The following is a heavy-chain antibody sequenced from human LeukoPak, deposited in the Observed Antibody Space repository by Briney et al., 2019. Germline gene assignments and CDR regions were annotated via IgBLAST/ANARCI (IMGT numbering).Heavy chain of an antibody. J-gene: IGHJ5*02. CDR1: GYSISSDYY. Sequence: PSETLSLTCSVSGYSISSDYYWGWIRQPPGKGLEWIGSMYHSGRPYYNLSLKSRVTISVDTSKNQFSLNLNSVSAADTAVYYCARDVSPLGDISGYQNSNWFDPWGQGTLVTVSS. D-gene: IGHD3-22*01. CDR3: ARDVSPLGDISGYQNSNWFDP. V-gene: IGHV4-38-2*02. CDR2: MYHSGRP.